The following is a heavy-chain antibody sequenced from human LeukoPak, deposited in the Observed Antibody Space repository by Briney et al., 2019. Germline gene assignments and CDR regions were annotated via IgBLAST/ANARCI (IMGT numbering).Heavy chain of an antibody. CDR3: ARIHRYCSGGACYVLDN. J-gene: IGHJ4*02. V-gene: IGHV4-59*01. D-gene: IGHD2-15*01. Sequence: SETLSLTCTVSGGSISEYHWSWIRQSPGKGLEWIGYIYSSGSTNYNPSLKRRVTMSVDTSKNQFSLQLSSVTAADTAVYYCARIHRYCSGGACYVLDNWGQGTLVAVSS. CDR2: IYSSGST. CDR1: GGSISEYH.